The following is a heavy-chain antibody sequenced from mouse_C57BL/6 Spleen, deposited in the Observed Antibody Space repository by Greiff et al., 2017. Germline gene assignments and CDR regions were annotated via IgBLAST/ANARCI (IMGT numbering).Heavy chain of an antibody. J-gene: IGHJ1*03. D-gene: IGHD1-1*01. CDR2: INSDGGST. V-gene: IGHV5-2*01. Sequence: EVKLVESGGGLVQPGESLKLSCESNEYEFPSHYMSWVRTTPEKRLELVAAINSDGGSTYYPDTMERRFIISRDDTKKTLYLQMGSLRSEDTALYYCARSHYCGSSLWDFDVWGTGTTVTVSS. CDR3: ARSHYCGSSLWDFDV. CDR1: EYEFPSHY.